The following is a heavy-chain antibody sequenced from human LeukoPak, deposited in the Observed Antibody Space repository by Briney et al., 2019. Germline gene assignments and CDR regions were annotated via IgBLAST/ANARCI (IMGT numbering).Heavy chain of an antibody. V-gene: IGHV1-8*01. CDR3: AILGYCSSTSCYRKRNYYYYMDV. J-gene: IGHJ6*03. Sequence: ASVKVSCKASGYTFTSYDINWVRQATGQGLEWMGWMNPNSGNTGYAQKFQGRATMTRNTSISTAYMELSSLRSEDTAVYYCAILGYCSSTSCYRKRNYYYYMDVWGKGTTVTVSS. CDR2: MNPNSGNT. D-gene: IGHD2-2*02. CDR1: GYTFTSYD.